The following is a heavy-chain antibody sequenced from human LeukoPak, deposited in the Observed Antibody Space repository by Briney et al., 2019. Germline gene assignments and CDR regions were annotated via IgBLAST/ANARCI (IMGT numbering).Heavy chain of an antibody. CDR2: INPNSGGT. D-gene: IGHD6-19*01. Sequence: ASVKVSCKASGYTFTGYYMHWVRQAPGHGLEWMGWINPNSGGTNYAQKFQGRVTMTRDTSISTAYMELSRLRSDDTAVYYCARAIAVAGTSRFDYWGQGTLVTVSS. V-gene: IGHV1-2*02. CDR1: GYTFTGYY. CDR3: ARAIAVAGTSRFDY. J-gene: IGHJ4*02.